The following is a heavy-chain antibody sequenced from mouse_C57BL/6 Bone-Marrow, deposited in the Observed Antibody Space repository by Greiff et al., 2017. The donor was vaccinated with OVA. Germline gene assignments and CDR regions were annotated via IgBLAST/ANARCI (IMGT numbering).Heavy chain of an antibody. Sequence: VQLQQSGAELARPGASVKLSCTASGYTFTSYGISWVKQRTGQGLEWIGEIYPRSGNTYYNENVKGKATLTADKSSSTAYMELRSLTSEDSAVYFCAGGVVAHFDYWGQGTTLTVSA. V-gene: IGHV1-81*01. D-gene: IGHD1-1*01. J-gene: IGHJ2*01. CDR2: IYPRSGNT. CDR1: GYTFTSYG. CDR3: AGGVVAHFDY.